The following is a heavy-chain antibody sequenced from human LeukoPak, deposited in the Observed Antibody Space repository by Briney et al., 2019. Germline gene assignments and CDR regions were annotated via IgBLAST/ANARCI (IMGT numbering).Heavy chain of an antibody. D-gene: IGHD3-3*01. Sequence: GGSLRLTCAASGFTFSSYSMNWVRQAPGKGLEWASSISSSSSYIYYADSVKGRFTISRDNAKNSLYLQMNSLRAEDTAVYYCARDGTSITIFGVVDPYYYYMDVWGKGTTVTVSS. CDR2: ISSSSSYI. V-gene: IGHV3-21*01. J-gene: IGHJ6*03. CDR3: ARDGTSITIFGVVDPYYYYMDV. CDR1: GFTFSSYS.